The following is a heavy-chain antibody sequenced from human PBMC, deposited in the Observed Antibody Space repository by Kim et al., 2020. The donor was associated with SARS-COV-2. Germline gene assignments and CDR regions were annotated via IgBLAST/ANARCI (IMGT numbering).Heavy chain of an antibody. V-gene: IGHV3-15*01. D-gene: IGHD3-22*01. J-gene: IGHJ4*02. Sequence: APVTGTFTIARDDSKNTLYLQMNSLNTEDTAVYYCTTYYSDSSGYYYFDYWGQGTLVTVSS. CDR3: TTYYSDSSGYYYFDY.